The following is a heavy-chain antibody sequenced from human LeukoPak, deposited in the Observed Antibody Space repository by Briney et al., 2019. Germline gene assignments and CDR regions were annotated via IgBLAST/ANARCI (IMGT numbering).Heavy chain of an antibody. CDR3: ARDGSVEMGLYHADWYFDL. Sequence: PSETLSLTCTVSGGSVSSGSYYWSWIRQPPGKGLEWIGYIYYSGSTYYNPSLKSRVTISVDTSKNQFSLKLSSVTAADTAVYYCARDGSVEMGLYHADWYFDLWGRGTLVTVSS. CDR1: GGSVSSGSYY. J-gene: IGHJ2*01. CDR2: IYYSGST. V-gene: IGHV4-31*03. D-gene: IGHD5-24*01.